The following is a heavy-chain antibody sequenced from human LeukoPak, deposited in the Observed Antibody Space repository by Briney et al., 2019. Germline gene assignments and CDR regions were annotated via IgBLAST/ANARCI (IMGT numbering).Heavy chain of an antibody. CDR2: ISSSSSTI. CDR3: ARVPPDYYGDYYYFDH. V-gene: IGHV3-48*01. J-gene: IGHJ4*02. D-gene: IGHD4-17*01. CDR1: GFTFSSYG. Sequence: GGSLRLSSAASGFTFSSYGMTWVRQAPGKGLEWVSYISSSSSTIYYADSVKGRFTISRDNAKNSLYLQLNSLRAEDTAFYYCARVPPDYYGDYYYFDHWGQGTLVTVSS.